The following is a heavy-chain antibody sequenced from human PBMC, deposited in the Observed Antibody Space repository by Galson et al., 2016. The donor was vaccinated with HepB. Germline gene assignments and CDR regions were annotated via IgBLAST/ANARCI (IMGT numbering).Heavy chain of an antibody. V-gene: IGHV1-69*01. CDR1: GGTFSNYG. D-gene: IGHD6-25*01. Sequence: GGTFSNYGISWVRQAPGQGLEYMGGIIPILGTPDYAQKFQGRVTITADESTSTVFLQMNSLRVEDTAVYYCAKDGAAVLFYYYSVDVWGQGTTVTVSS. CDR2: IIPILGTP. J-gene: IGHJ6*02. CDR3: AKDGAAVLFYYYSVDV.